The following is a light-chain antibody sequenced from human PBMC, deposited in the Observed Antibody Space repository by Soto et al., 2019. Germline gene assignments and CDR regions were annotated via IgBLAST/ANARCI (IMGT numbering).Light chain of an antibody. Sequence: QSALTQPASVSGSTGQSITISCTGATSDIGGYKFVSWYQQHPGKAPKVMIYEVSNRPSGISDRFSGSKSGNTASLTISGLQAEDEADYYCTSFSSSSTPYVFGTGT. J-gene: IGLJ1*01. CDR3: TSFSSSSTPYV. CDR2: EVS. V-gene: IGLV2-14*01. CDR1: TSDIGGYKF.